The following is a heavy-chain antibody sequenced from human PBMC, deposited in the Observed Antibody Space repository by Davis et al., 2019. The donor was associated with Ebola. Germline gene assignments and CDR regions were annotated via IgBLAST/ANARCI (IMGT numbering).Heavy chain of an antibody. Sequence: AASVKVSCKASGYTFTGYYMHWVRQAPGQGLEWMGWIDPNSGGTNYAQKFQGWVTMTRDTSISTAYMELSRLRSDDTAVYYCARGDTIFGVVIVRNAFDIWGQGTMVTVSS. J-gene: IGHJ3*02. CDR1: GYTFTGYY. V-gene: IGHV1-2*04. CDR3: ARGDTIFGVVIVRNAFDI. D-gene: IGHD3-3*01. CDR2: IDPNSGGT.